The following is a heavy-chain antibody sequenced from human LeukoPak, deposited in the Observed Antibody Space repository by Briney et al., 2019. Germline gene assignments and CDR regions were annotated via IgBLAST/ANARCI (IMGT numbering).Heavy chain of an antibody. CDR1: GDSISSTSYY. CDR2: IYYSGST. CDR3: ARHRRAGAAAGTYYMDV. D-gene: IGHD6-13*01. Sequence: SETLSLTCTVSGDSISSTSYYWGWIRQPPGKGLEWIGNIYYSGSTYYNPSLKSRVTISVDTSKNQFSLKLSSVTAADTAVYYCARHRRAGAAAGTYYMDVWGKGTTVTISS. V-gene: IGHV4-39*01. J-gene: IGHJ6*03.